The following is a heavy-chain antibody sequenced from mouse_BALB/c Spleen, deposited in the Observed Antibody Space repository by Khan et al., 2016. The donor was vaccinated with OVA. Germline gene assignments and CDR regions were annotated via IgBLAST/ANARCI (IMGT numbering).Heavy chain of an antibody. CDR2: IWGDGST. V-gene: IGHV2-3*01. CDR3: AKQNHGTLDARDY. J-gene: IGHJ4*01. D-gene: IGHD2-1*01. Sequence: QVQLKQSGPGLVAPSQSLSITCTVSAFSLTTSGVSWVRQPPGKGLEWLGVIWGDGSTNYHSALISRLTISKDNSKSQVFLKLNSLQTDDTGTYXCAKQNHGTLDARDYWGQGTSVTVSS. CDR1: AFSLTTSG.